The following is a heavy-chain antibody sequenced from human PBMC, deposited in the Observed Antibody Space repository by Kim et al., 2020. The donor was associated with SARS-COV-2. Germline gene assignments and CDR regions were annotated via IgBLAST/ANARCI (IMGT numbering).Heavy chain of an antibody. V-gene: IGHV1-69*13. J-gene: IGHJ6*02. CDR1: GGTFSSYG. CDR3: ATVLRFLEWLPPAYGMDV. D-gene: IGHD3-3*01. CDR2: IIPIFGTA. Sequence: SVKVSCKASGGTFSSYGITWVRQAPGQGLEWMGGIIPIFGTANYAQKFQGRVTITADESTSTVYMELSSLRSEDTAVYYCATVLRFLEWLPPAYGMDVWGQGTTVTVSS.